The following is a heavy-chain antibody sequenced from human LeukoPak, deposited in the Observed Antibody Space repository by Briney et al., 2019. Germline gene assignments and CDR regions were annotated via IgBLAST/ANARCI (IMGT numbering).Heavy chain of an antibody. CDR2: INHSGST. D-gene: IGHD3-9*01. CDR3: ARDGGPYYDILTGYYDEGYYFDY. J-gene: IGHJ4*02. CDR1: GGSFSGYY. V-gene: IGHV4-34*01. Sequence: SETLSLTCAVYGGSFSGYYWSWIRQPPGKGLEWIGEINHSGSTNYNPSLKSRVTISVDTSKNQFSLKLSSVTAADTAVYYCARDGGPYYDILTGYYDEGYYFDYWGQGTLVTVSS.